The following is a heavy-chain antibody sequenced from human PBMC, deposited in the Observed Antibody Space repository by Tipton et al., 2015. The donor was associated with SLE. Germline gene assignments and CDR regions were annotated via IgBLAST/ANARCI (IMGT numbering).Heavy chain of an antibody. V-gene: IGHV3-30*04. CDR1: GFTFSNYA. Sequence: RSLRLSCAASGFTFSNYAMTWVRQAPGEGLEWVTFITYDGSNKYYADSVKGRFTISRDNSKNSLYLQMNGLRAEDTAVYYCARSPVDYWNGYSAWGQGTLVAVSS. CDR2: ITYDGSNK. CDR3: ARSPVDYWNGYSA. D-gene: IGHD3-3*01. J-gene: IGHJ4*02.